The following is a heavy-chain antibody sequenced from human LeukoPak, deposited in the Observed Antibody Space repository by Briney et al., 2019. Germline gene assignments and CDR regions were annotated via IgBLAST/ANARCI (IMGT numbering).Heavy chain of an antibody. CDR1: GYRFTSYW. V-gene: IGHV5-51*01. CDR2: IYPGDSDT. CDR3: ARLSLVRGVGCDY. Sequence: GESLQISCKGSGYRFTSYWIGWVRQMPGKGLEWMGIIYPGDSDTRYSPSFQGQVTTSADKSISTAYLQWSSLKASDTAMYYCARLSLVRGVGCDYWGQGTLVTVSS. J-gene: IGHJ4*02. D-gene: IGHD3-10*01.